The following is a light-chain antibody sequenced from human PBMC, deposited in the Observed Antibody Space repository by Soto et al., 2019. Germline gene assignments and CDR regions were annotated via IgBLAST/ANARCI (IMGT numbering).Light chain of an antibody. J-gene: IGLJ2*01. CDR2: GVT. CDR3: SSYTTRSTLV. CDR1: RSDIGGYQF. Sequence: QSALTQPASVSGSPGHSITISCTGTRSDIGGYQFVSWFQQHPGKAPKLMIYGVTNRPSGVSDRFSGSKSGNTASLTISGLQAEDEADYYCSSYTTRSTLVFGGGTKLTVL. V-gene: IGLV2-14*01.